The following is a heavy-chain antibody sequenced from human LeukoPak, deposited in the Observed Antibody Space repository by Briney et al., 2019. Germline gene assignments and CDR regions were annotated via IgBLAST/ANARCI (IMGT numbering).Heavy chain of an antibody. V-gene: IGHV4-34*01. CDR2: INHSGST. CDR1: GGSFSRYY. CDR3: ASGYDSSGYYLEGFDY. J-gene: IGHJ4*02. D-gene: IGHD3-22*01. Sequence: SETLSLTRAVYGGSFSRYYWSWLRQPPGKGLEWIGEINHSGSTNYNPSLKSRVTISVDTSKNQFSLKLSSVTAADTAVYYCASGYDSSGYYLEGFDYWGQGTLVTVSS.